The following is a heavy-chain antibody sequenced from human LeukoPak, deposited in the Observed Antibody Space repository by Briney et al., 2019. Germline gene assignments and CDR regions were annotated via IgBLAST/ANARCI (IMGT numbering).Heavy chain of an antibody. CDR3: ARGGPDYYYDSSGYYYFDY. V-gene: IGHV4-34*01. D-gene: IGHD3-22*01. CDR2: INHSGST. J-gene: IGHJ4*02. Sequence: SETLSLTCAVYGGSFSGYYWSWIRQPPGKGLEWIGEINHSGSTNYNPSLKSRVTISVDTSKNQFSLKLSSVTAADTAVYYCARGGPDYYYDSSGYYYFDYWGQGTLVTVSS. CDR1: GGSFSGYY.